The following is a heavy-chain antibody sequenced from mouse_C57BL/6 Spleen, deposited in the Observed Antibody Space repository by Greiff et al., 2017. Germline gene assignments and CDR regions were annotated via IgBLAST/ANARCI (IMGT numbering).Heavy chain of an antibody. CDR2: IYPGSGST. V-gene: IGHV1-55*01. Sequence: QVQLQQPGAELVKPGASVKMSCKASGYTFTSYWITWVKQRPGQGLEWIGDIYPGSGSTNYNEKFKGKATLTVDTSSSTAYMQLSSLTSEDSAVYYCARSDYDPYAMDYWGQGTSVTVSS. D-gene: IGHD2-4*01. J-gene: IGHJ4*01. CDR1: GYTFTSYW. CDR3: ARSDYDPYAMDY.